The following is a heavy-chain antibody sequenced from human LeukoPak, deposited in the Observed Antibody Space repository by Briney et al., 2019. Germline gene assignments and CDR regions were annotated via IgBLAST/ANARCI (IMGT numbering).Heavy chain of an antibody. Sequence: ASVKVSCKASGYTFTSYGISWVRQAPGQGLGRIGWISAYNGNTNYAQKLQGRVTMTTDTSTSTAYMELRSLRSDDTAVYYCARVLGNYDFAQNDYWGQGTLVTVSS. CDR3: ARVLGNYDFAQNDY. CDR1: GYTFTSYG. CDR2: ISAYNGNT. D-gene: IGHD3-3*01. J-gene: IGHJ4*02. V-gene: IGHV1-18*01.